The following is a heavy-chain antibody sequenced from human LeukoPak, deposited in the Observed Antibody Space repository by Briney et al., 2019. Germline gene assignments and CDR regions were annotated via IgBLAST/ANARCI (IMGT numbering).Heavy chain of an antibody. CDR1: GFSFGGSW. Sequence: GGSLRLSCAVSGFSFGGSWMSWLRQAPGKGLEWVANIEQDEREIFYADSVKGRFTISRDNAKNSLYLQMNSLRAEDTALYYCAKDLEQWLVRPYFDYWGQGTLVTVSS. J-gene: IGHJ4*02. CDR3: AKDLEQWLVRPYFDY. V-gene: IGHV3-7*03. CDR2: IEQDEREI. D-gene: IGHD6-19*01.